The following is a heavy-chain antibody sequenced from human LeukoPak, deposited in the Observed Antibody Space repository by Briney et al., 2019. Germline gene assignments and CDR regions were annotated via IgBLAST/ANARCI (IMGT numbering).Heavy chain of an antibody. Sequence: PSETLSLTCAVYGGSFSGYYWSWIRQPPGKRLEWIGSIYYSGSTYYNPSLKSRVTISVDTSKNQFSLKLSSVTAADTAVYYCASAEDYYDSSGWDYWGQGTLVTVSS. J-gene: IGHJ4*02. V-gene: IGHV4-34*01. CDR3: ASAEDYYDSSGWDY. CDR1: GGSFSGYY. CDR2: IYYSGST. D-gene: IGHD3-22*01.